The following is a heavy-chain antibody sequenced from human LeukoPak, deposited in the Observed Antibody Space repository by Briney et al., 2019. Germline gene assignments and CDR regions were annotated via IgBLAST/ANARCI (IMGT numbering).Heavy chain of an antibody. V-gene: IGHV3-23*01. Sequence: GGSLRLSCAASGFTFSSYAMSWVRQAPGKGLEWVSPISGSGGSTYYADSVKGRFTISRDNSKNPMPLQMNSLRADHTAAYPSAKTKGYQLNWFDPWGQGTLVTVSS. CDR1: GFTFSSYA. J-gene: IGHJ5*02. CDR2: ISGSGGST. D-gene: IGHD2-2*01. CDR3: AKTKGYQLNWFDP.